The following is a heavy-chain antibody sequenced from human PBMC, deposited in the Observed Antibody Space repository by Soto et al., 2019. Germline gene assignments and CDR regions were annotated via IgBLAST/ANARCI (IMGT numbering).Heavy chain of an antibody. J-gene: IGHJ5*02. CDR1: GYTFTSYY. CDR3: ARGVRTVATYAQRGFDH. CDR2: INPSGGST. V-gene: IGHV1-46*01. Sequence: QVQLVQSGAEVKKPGASVKVSCKASGYTFTSYYMHWVRQAPGQGLEWMGIINPSGGSTSYPQKYQDRDTMTKDTHPNTVYVELSSLSSEDTAVYYCARGVRTVATYAQRGFDHWGQGTLGTVSS. D-gene: IGHD4-17*01.